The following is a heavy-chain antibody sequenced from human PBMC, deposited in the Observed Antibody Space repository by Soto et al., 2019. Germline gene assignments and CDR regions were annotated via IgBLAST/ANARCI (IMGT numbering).Heavy chain of an antibody. D-gene: IGHD2-15*01. CDR2: IRSKANSYAT. Sequence: GGSLRLSCAASGFTFSGSAMHWVRQASGKGLEWVGRIRSKANSYATAYAASVKGRFTISRDDSKNTAYLQMNSLKTEDTAVYYCTFRSAEKGPVLDYWGQGTLVTVSS. J-gene: IGHJ4*02. V-gene: IGHV3-73*01. CDR1: GFTFSGSA. CDR3: TFRSAEKGPVLDY.